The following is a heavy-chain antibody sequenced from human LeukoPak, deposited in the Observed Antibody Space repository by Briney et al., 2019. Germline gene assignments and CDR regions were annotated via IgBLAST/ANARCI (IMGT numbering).Heavy chain of an antibody. CDR2: TYYRSTWYN. J-gene: IGHJ5*02. CDR3: ARRLTQYDCFDP. CDR1: GDIVSSNSVT. Sequence: SQTLSLTCAISGDIVSSNSVTWNWIRQSPSRGLEWLGRTYYRSTWYNDYAVSVRGRITVNPDTSKNQFSLHLNSVTPEDTAVYYCARRLTQYDCFDPWGQEILVTVSS. D-gene: IGHD2-2*01. V-gene: IGHV6-1*01.